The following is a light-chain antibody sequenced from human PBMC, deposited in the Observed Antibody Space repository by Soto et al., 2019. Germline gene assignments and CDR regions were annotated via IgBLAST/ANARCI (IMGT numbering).Light chain of an antibody. V-gene: IGKV1D-12*01. Sequence: DIQLTQSPSSISASVGDRVTITCRASRGITNRLAWYQQKPGQAPTLLIYEASNLQSGVPSRISGSGSGTDFTLTISSLQPEDFANYYCQQANSFPITFGQGTRLENK. J-gene: IGKJ5*01. CDR2: EAS. CDR3: QQANSFPIT. CDR1: RGITNR.